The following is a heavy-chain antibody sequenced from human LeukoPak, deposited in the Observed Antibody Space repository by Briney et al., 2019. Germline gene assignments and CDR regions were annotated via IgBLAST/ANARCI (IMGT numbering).Heavy chain of an antibody. J-gene: IGHJ5*02. CDR2: IYYSRST. D-gene: IGHD6-13*01. Sequence: PSETLSLTCAVSGGSISSSSYYWVCMPQPQGQGRDWIGSIYYSRSTYYNPSLKSRVTISVDTSKNQFYLKLSSVTAADTAVYYCASSSSSWYNWFDPWGQGTLVTVSS. V-gene: IGHV4-39*07. CDR3: ASSSSSWYNWFDP. CDR1: GGSISSSSYY.